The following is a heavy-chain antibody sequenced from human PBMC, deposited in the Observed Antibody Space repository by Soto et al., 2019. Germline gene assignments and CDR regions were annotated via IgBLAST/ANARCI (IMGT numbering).Heavy chain of an antibody. CDR2: IKQDGSEK. CDR3: ARLIYSSCWLRSYGMDV. J-gene: IGHJ6*02. D-gene: IGHD6-19*01. V-gene: IGHV3-7*03. CDR1: GFTFSSYW. Sequence: GGSLRLSCAASGFTFSSYWMSWVRQAPGKGLEWVANIKQDGSEKYYVDSVKGRFTISRDNAKNSLYLQMNSLRAEDTAVYYCARLIYSSCWLRSYGMDVWRRGTTVTVSS.